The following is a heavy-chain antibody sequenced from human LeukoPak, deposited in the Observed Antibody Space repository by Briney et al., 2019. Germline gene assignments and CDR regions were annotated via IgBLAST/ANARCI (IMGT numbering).Heavy chain of an antibody. Sequence: GASVKVSCKASGGTFSSYAISWVRQAPGQGLEWMGGIIPIFGTANYAQKFQGRVTITADKSTSTAYMELSSLRSEDTAVYYCARYCSSTSRYAWFDPWGQGTLVTVSS. J-gene: IGHJ5*02. CDR1: GGTFSSYA. D-gene: IGHD2-2*01. CDR3: ARYCSSTSRYAWFDP. V-gene: IGHV1-69*06. CDR2: IIPIFGTA.